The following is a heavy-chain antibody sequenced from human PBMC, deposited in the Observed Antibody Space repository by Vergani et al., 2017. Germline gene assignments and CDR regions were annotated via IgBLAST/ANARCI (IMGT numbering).Heavy chain of an antibody. D-gene: IGHD1-26*01. J-gene: IGHJ6*03. Sequence: QVQLVQSGAEVKKPGSSVKVSCKASGGTFSSYAISWVRQAPGQGLEWMGRIIPILGIANYAQKFQGRVTITADKSTSTAYMELSSLRSEDTAVYYCARGPHEVRGSYYYYYMDVWGKGTTVTVSS. CDR2: IIPILGIA. CDR1: GGTFSSYA. CDR3: ARGPHEVRGSYYYYYMDV. V-gene: IGHV1-69*04.